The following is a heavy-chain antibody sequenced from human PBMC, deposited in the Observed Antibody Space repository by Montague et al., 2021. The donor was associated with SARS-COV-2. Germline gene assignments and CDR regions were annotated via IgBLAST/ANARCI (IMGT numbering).Heavy chain of an antibody. J-gene: IGHJ6*03. Sequence: SLRLSCAASGFTFSSYAMHWVRQAPGKGLEWVAVIPYDGSNKYYVDSVKGRFTISRDNSKNTLYLQMNSLRAEDTAVYYCARDAGYCSSSSCQSCSYYYYMDAWGKGTPVTVSS. V-gene: IGHV3-30*04. CDR2: IPYDGSNK. CDR3: ARDAGYCSSSSCQSCSYYYYMDA. D-gene: IGHD2-15*01. CDR1: GFTFSSYA.